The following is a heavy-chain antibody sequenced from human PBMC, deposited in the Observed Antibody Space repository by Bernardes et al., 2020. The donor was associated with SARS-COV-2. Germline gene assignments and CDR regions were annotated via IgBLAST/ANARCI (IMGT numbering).Heavy chain of an antibody. J-gene: IGHJ3*01. Sequence: SETLSLTCAVYGGSFSGYYWSWIRQPPGKGLEWIGEINHSGSTNYNPSLKSRVTISVDTSKNQFSLKLSSVTAADTAVYYCASSSSGWPSVWGQGTMVTVSS. CDR1: GGSFSGYY. D-gene: IGHD6-19*01. V-gene: IGHV4-34*01. CDR3: ASSSSGWPSV. CDR2: INHSGST.